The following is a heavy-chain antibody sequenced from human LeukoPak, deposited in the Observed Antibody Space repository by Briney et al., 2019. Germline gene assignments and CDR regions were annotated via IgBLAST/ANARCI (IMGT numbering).Heavy chain of an antibody. V-gene: IGHV4-59*01. D-gene: IGHD2-2*01. Sequence: SETLSLTCTVSGGSISSYYWSWIRQPPGKGLEWVGYIYYSGSTNYNPSLKSRVTISVDTSKNQFSLKLSSVTAADTAVYYCARGHCSTTSCLFDYWGQGTLVTVSS. CDR1: GGSISSYY. CDR2: IYYSGST. J-gene: IGHJ4*02. CDR3: ARGHCSTTSCLFDY.